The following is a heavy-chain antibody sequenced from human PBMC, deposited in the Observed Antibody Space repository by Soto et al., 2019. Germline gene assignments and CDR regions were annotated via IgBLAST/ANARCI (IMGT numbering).Heavy chain of an antibody. J-gene: IGHJ5*02. CDR2: ISAYNGNT. CDR3: AIILDGYSPHPPGS. D-gene: IGHD4-4*01. V-gene: IGHV1-18*01. CDR1: GYTFTSYG. Sequence: GASVKVSCKASGYTFTSYGISWVRQAPGQGLEWMGWISAYNGNTNYAQKLQGRVTMTTDTSTSTAYMELRSLRSDDTAVYYCAIILDGYSPHPPGSWGQGPLVTVSS.